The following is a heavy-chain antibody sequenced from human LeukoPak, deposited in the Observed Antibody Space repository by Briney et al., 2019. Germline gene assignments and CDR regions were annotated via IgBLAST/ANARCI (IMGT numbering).Heavy chain of an antibody. CDR2: ISSSGSTI. CDR1: GFTFSSYE. J-gene: IGHJ3*02. D-gene: IGHD2-8*01. CDR3: AKRGRMLAYAFEI. V-gene: IGHV3-48*03. Sequence: GGSLRLSCAASGFTFSSYEMNWVRQAPGKGLEWVSYISSSGSTIYYADSVKGRFTISRDNSKNTLYLQMNSLRAEDTAVYYCAKRGRMLAYAFEIWGQGTMVTVSS.